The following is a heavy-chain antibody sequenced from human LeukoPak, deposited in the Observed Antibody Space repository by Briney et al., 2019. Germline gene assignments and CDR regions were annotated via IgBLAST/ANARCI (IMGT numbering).Heavy chain of an antibody. CDR3: ARLYSSSLGRVFDC. Sequence: SETLSLTCTVSGASISSYYWSWIRQPPGKGLEWIGYIYYSGSTNYNPSLKSRITISVATSKNQFSLNLSSVTAADTAVYYCARLYSSSLGRVFDCWGQGTLVTVSS. V-gene: IGHV4-59*01. D-gene: IGHD6-13*01. CDR1: GASISSYY. CDR2: IYYSGST. J-gene: IGHJ4*02.